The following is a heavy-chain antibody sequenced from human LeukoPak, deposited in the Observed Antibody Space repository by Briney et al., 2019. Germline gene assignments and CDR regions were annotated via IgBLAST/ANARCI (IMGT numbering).Heavy chain of an antibody. Sequence: PSQTLSLTCTVSGGSISSGGYYWSWIRQHPGKGLEWIGYFYNSGSTYYNPSLKSRVTIPVYTSKNQFSLKLTSVTAADSAVYYCARDLGDGYLANDYWGQGTLVTVSS. CDR3: ARDLGDGYLANDY. D-gene: IGHD5-24*01. CDR1: GGSISSGGYY. J-gene: IGHJ4*02. V-gene: IGHV4-31*03. CDR2: FYNSGST.